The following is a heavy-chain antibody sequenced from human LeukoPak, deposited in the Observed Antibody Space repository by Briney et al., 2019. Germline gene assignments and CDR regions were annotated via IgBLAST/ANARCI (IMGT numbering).Heavy chain of an antibody. D-gene: IGHD4-17*01. CDR2: VIDNGGFT. CDR3: ASADYGDYGAPDAFDI. CDR1: GFTFSSYA. V-gene: IGHV3-23*01. J-gene: IGHJ3*02. Sequence: QSGGSLRLSCAASGFTFSSYAITWVRQAPGKGLEWVSTVIDNGGFTYYADSVKGRFTISRDNSKGALYLQMNSLRVEDTAVYYCASADYGDYGAPDAFDIWGQGTMVSVSS.